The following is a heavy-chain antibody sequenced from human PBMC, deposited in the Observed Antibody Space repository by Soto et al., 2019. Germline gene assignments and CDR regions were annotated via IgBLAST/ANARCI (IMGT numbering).Heavy chain of an antibody. CDR1: GYTFTSYG. V-gene: IGHV1-18*04. Sequence: ASVKVSCKASGYTFTSYGLSWVRQAPGQGLEWMGWISAYNGNTNYAQNLQGRVTMTTDTSTSTAYMELRSLRSDDTAVYFCARDRPFRGSWEPIDHWGQGTLVTVSS. J-gene: IGHJ4*02. CDR2: ISAYNGNT. CDR3: ARDRPFRGSWEPIDH. D-gene: IGHD6-13*01.